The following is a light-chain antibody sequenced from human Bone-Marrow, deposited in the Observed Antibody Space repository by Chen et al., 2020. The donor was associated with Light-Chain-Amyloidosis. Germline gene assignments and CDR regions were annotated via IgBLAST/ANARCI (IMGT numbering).Light chain of an antibody. V-gene: IGLV3-25*03. Sequence: SYELTQPPSVSVSPGQTARITCSGDDLPTKYAYWYQQKPGQAPVLVIHRDTERPSGISERFSGSSSGTTATFTISGFQAEDEADYRCQSADSSGTYEVIFGGGTKLTVL. CDR3: QSADSSGTYEVI. J-gene: IGLJ2*01. CDR2: RDT. CDR1: DLPTKY.